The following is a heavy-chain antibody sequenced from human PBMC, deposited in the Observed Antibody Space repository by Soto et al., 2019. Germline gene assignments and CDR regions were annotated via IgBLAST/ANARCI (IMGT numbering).Heavy chain of an antibody. Sequence: PGESLKISCNGSGYSFTSYWISWVGQMPGKGLEWMGRIDPSDSYTNYSPSFQGHVTISADKSISTAYLQWSSLKASDTAMYYCARHPATTFSYYYYGMDVWGQGTTVTVSS. CDR1: GYSFTSYW. V-gene: IGHV5-10-1*01. J-gene: IGHJ6*02. CDR3: ARHPATTFSYYYYGMDV. D-gene: IGHD1-7*01. CDR2: IDPSDSYT.